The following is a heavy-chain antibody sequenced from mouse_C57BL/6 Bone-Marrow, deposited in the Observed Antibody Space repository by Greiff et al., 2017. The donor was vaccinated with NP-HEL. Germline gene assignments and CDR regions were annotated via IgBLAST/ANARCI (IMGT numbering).Heavy chain of an antibody. CDR2: INPSSGYT. CDR1: GYTFTSYT. J-gene: IGHJ1*03. Sequence: VQLQQSGAELARPGASVKMSCKASGYTFTSYTMHWVKQRPGQGLEWIGYINPSSGYTKYNQKFKDKATLTADKSSSTAYMQLSSLTSEDSAVYYCAREPFKYDGSSYRYWYFDVWGTGTTVTVSS. V-gene: IGHV1-4*01. D-gene: IGHD1-1*01. CDR3: AREPFKYDGSSYRYWYFDV.